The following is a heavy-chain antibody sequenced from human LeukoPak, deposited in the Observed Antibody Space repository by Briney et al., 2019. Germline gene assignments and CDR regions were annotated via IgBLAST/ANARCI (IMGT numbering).Heavy chain of an antibody. J-gene: IGHJ4*02. CDR1: GFTFSSYG. CDR2: IQNDGSNK. V-gene: IGHV3-30*02. D-gene: IGHD4-23*01. CDR3: AKDLHNYDTSSNSRGPDY. Sequence: GGSLRLSCIASGFTFSSYGMHWVRQAPGKGLDWVAFIQNDGSNKYYADSVKGRFTISRDNSKSTLYLQMNTLRAEDTAIYYCAKDLHNYDTSSNSRGPDYWGQGTLVTVSS.